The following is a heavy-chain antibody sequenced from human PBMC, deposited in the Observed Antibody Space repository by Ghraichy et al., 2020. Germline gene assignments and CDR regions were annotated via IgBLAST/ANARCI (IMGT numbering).Heavy chain of an antibody. CDR1: GFSLSTSGVG. CDR2: IYWNDDK. J-gene: IGHJ4*02. Sequence: SGPTLVKPTQTLTLTCTFSGFSLSTSGVGVGWIRQPPGKALEWLALIYWNDDKRYSPSLKSRLTITKDTSKNQVVLTMTNMDPVDTATYYCAHRRGALLWFGESHPAEFDYWGQGTLVTVSS. V-gene: IGHV2-5*01. CDR3: AHRRGALLWFGESHPAEFDY. D-gene: IGHD3-10*01.